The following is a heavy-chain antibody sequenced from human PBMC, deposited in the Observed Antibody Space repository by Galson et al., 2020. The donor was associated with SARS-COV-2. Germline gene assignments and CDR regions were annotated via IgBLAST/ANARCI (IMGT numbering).Heavy chain of an antibody. V-gene: IGHV1-2*02. Sequence: ASVKVSCKASGYTFTGYYMYWVRQAPGQGLEWMGWINPNSGGTNYAQMLQGRVTMTRDTSINTAYMELSSLTSDDTAVYYCASHGVTLDYWGQGTLVTVSS. CDR1: GYTFTGYY. J-gene: IGHJ4*02. CDR3: ASHGVTLDY. D-gene: IGHD3-3*01. CDR2: INPNSGGT.